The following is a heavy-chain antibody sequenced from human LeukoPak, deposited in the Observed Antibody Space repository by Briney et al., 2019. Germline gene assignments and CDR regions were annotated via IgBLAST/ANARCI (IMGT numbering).Heavy chain of an antibody. Sequence: SETLSLTCAVYGGSFSGYYWSWIRQPPGKGLEWIGEINHSGNTNSNPSLKSRVTISVDTSKNQFSLKLSSVTAADTAVYYCATDILTGYYLHWGQGTLVTVSS. CDR3: ATDILTGYYLH. CDR2: INHSGNT. D-gene: IGHD3-9*01. CDR1: GGSFSGYY. V-gene: IGHV4-34*01. J-gene: IGHJ4*02.